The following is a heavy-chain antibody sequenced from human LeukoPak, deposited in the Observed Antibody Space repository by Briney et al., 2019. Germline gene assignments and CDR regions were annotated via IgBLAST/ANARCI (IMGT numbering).Heavy chain of an antibody. D-gene: IGHD3-22*01. CDR1: GYSFTSYW. J-gene: IGHJ3*02. V-gene: IGHV5-51*01. CDR2: IYPGDSDT. Sequence: GESLKISCKGSGYSFTSYWIGWVRLMPGKGLEWMGIIYPGDSDTRYSPSFQGQVTISADKSISTAYLQWSSLKASDTAMYYCAGTYYYDSSGYRYAFDIWGQGTMVTVSS. CDR3: AGTYYYDSSGYRYAFDI.